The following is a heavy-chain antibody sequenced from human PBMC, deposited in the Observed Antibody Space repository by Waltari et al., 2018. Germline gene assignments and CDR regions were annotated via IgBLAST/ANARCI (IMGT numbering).Heavy chain of an antibody. CDR2: IIPITATA. J-gene: IGHJ4*02. V-gene: IGHV1-69*12. D-gene: IGHD5-18*01. Sequence: QVQLVQSGAEVKKPGSSVKVSCKASGGAFRAYSFSWVRQAPGQGLEWMGGIIPITATANYAQRFQDRVAITADESTTTVYMEVSSLRSDDTAVYYCARGIERGNSYGRLDYWGQGALVTVSS. CDR3: ARGIERGNSYGRLDY. CDR1: GGAFRAYS.